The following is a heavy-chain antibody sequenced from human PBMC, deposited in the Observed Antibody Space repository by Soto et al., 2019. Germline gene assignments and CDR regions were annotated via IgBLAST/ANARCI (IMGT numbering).Heavy chain of an antibody. Sequence: QITLNESGPTVVRPTETLTLTCRFSGFSLTTSGVGVGWIRQSPGKAPEWLALIYWDDDKRYSASLKSRLTITYDTCNNNVVLTVSDLDPTDTATYYCADSVLLYVFGLVTTTAIYFDFWGQGTPVAVSS. J-gene: IGHJ4*02. CDR3: ADSVLLYVFGLVTTTAIYFDF. D-gene: IGHD3-3*01. CDR2: IYWDDDK. CDR1: GFSLTTSGVG. V-gene: IGHV2-5*02.